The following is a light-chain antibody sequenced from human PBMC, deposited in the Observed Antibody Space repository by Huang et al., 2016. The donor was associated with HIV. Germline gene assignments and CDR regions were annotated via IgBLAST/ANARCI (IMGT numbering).Light chain of an antibody. J-gene: IGKJ1*01. CDR1: QGISND. CDR2: AAS. CDR3: LQDFNYPRT. V-gene: IGKV1-6*01. Sequence: AIQMTQSPSSLSASLGDTITINCRASQGISNDLGWYQHTPGKAPKLLIYAASELQVGVPLRFRGSGSGTDFTLIITSLQPEDVGTYYCLQDFNYPRTFGQGTTV.